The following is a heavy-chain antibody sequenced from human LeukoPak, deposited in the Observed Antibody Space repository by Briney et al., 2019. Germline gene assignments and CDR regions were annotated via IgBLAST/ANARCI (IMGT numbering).Heavy chain of an antibody. D-gene: IGHD3-22*01. CDR2: IIPIFGTA. CDR3: ARKRHYDSSGYLTLHYYGMDV. V-gene: IGHV1-69*13. Sequence: SVKVSCKASGGTFSSYAISWVRQAPGQGLEWMGGIIPIFGTANYAQKFQGRVTITADESTSTAYMEPSSLRSEDTAVYYCARKRHYDSSGYLTLHYYGMDVWGQGTTVTVSS. CDR1: GGTFSSYA. J-gene: IGHJ6*02.